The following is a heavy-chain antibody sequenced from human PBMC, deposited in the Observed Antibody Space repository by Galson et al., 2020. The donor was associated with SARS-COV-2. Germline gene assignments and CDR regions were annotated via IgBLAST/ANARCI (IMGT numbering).Heavy chain of an antibody. CDR3: ARDRWRLTEPRYYYYGMDV. D-gene: IGHD2-15*01. Sequence: ASETLSLTCTVSGGSISSGGYYWSWIRQHPGKGLEWIGYIYYSGSTYYNPSLKSRVTISVDTSKNQFSLKLSSVTAADTAVYYCARDRWRLTEPRYYYYGMDVWGQGTTVTVSS. V-gene: IGHV4-31*03. J-gene: IGHJ6*02. CDR2: IYYSGST. CDR1: GGSISSGGYY.